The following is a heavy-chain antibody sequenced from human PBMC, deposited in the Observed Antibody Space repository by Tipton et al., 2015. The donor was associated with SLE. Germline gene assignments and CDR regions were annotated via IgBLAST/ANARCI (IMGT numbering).Heavy chain of an antibody. CDR1: GFTFSSYA. CDR2: ISYDGSNK. Sequence: SLRLSCAASGFTFSSYAMHWVRQAPGKGLEWVAVISYDGSNKYYASSVKGPCTISRDNYKNTLYLQMNSLRAEDTAVYYCAPVLTGYYGLVVWAQGTTVTFSS. CDR3: APVLTGYYGLVV. J-gene: IGHJ6*02. D-gene: IGHD4/OR15-4a*01. V-gene: IGHV3-30*04.